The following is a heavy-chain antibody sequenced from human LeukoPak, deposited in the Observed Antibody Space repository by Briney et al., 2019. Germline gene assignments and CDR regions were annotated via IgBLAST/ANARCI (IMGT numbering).Heavy chain of an antibody. V-gene: IGHV4-59*02. J-gene: IGHJ4*02. CDR2: LSYTGKT. CDR3: SEGYFEPFAH. Sequence: PSETLSLTCVVSGASVSTSHWNWIRQVPGKGLEWIGCLSYTGKTDHNPSLTGRVTISFGTSENQVSLKLRSVSAADTGVYYCSEGYFEPFAHWGQGARVTVSS. CDR1: GASVSTSH. D-gene: IGHD2/OR15-2a*01.